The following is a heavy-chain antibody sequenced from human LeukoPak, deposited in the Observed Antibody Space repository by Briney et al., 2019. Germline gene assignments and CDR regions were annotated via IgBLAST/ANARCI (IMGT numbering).Heavy chain of an antibody. CDR2: LRPDGSDK. V-gene: IGHV3-7*05. CDR1: GFTFSDYW. D-gene: IGHD2-15*01. CDR3: AKAGDIVVVVAASPFDY. J-gene: IGHJ4*02. Sequence: GGSLRLSCTGSGFTFSDYWMTWARQAPGKGLEWVANLRPDGSDKYYVDSVKGRFTISRDNAKKLVYLQMNSLRAEDTAVYYCAKAGDIVVVVAASPFDYWGQGTLVTVSS.